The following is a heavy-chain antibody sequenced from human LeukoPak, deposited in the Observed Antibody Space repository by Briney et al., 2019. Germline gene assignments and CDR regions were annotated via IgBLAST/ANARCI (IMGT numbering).Heavy chain of an antibody. CDR2: INPNSGGT. CDR3: ARSPHILTGENFDY. D-gene: IGHD3-9*01. J-gene: IGHJ4*02. V-gene: IGHV1-2*02. Sequence: ASVKVSCKASGYTFTGYYMHWVRQAPGQGLEWMGWINPNSGGTTYAQNFQGRVTMTRDTSTSTAYMELSRLRSDDTSVYYCARSPHILTGENFDYWGQGTLLTVSS. CDR1: GYTFTGYY.